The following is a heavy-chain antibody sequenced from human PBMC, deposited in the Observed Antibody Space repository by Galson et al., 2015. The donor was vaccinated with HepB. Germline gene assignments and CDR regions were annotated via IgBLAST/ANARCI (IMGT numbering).Heavy chain of an antibody. CDR2: IYPGDSDT. CDR1: GYRFTSYW. J-gene: IGHJ4*02. V-gene: IGHV5-51*01. D-gene: IGHD2-8*02. CDR3: ARLSGMGYSTGPLGY. Sequence: QSGAEVKKPGESLKISCKGSGYRFTSYWIAWVRQMPGKGLEWMGIIYPGDSDTRYSPSFQGQVTISADKSISTAYLQWSSLKASDTAMYYCARLSGMGYSTGPLGYWGQGTLVTVSS.